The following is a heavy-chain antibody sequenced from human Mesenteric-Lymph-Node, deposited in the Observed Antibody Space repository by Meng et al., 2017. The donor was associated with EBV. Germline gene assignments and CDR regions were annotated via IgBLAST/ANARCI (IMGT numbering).Heavy chain of an antibody. CDR3: ARFQRFGDFD. Sequence: VKVQELGSGLVMPSGSLSLTCVVSGCSISSSNWWSWVRQHPGKGLEWIGEIYHSGSTNYNPSLKSRVTISVDKYKRQFSLKLTSVTAADTAVYHCARFQRFGDFDWGQGTLVTVSS. D-gene: IGHD3-10*01. V-gene: IGHV4-4*02. CDR2: IYHSGST. CDR1: GCSISSSNW. J-gene: IGHJ4*02.